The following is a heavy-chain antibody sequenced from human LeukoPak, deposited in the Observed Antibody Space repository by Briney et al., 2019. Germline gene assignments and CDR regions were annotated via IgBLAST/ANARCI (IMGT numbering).Heavy chain of an antibody. Sequence: PGGSLRLSCVASGFXFSTYGMHWVRQAPGKGLEWVAHIWYEGSNKYYADSVKGRCTISRDNSKNTLYLQMNSLRVENTALYYCARDIESYHPEYWFDPWGQGTLVTVSS. CDR2: IWYEGSNK. CDR3: ARDIESYHPEYWFDP. D-gene: IGHD2-2*01. CDR1: GFXFSTYG. V-gene: IGHV3-33*01. J-gene: IGHJ5*02.